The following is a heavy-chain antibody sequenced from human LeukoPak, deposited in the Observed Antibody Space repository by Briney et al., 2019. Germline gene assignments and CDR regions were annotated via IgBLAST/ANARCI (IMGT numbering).Heavy chain of an antibody. Sequence: SVKVSCKASGGTFSSYAISWVRQAPGQGLEWMGGIIPIFGTANYAQKFQGRVTITADESTSTAYMELSSLRSEDTAVYYCARVPPSAHQLLSSDYWGQGTQVTVSS. CDR2: IIPIFGTA. CDR1: GGTFSSYA. J-gene: IGHJ4*02. CDR3: ARVPPSAHQLLSSDY. V-gene: IGHV1-69*01. D-gene: IGHD2-2*01.